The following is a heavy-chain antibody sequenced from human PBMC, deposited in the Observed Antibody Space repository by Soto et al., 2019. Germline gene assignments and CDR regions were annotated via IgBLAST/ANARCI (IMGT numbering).Heavy chain of an antibody. J-gene: IGHJ2*01. Sequence: QVQLVQSGAEVKKPGSSVKVSCKASGGTFSSYAISWVRQAPGQGLEWMGGIIPIFGTANYAQKFQGRVTITADESTSTAYLGLSSRRSEDTAVYYCARASDYGPPHWYFDLWGRGTLVTVSS. V-gene: IGHV1-69*12. CDR3: ARASDYGPPHWYFDL. CDR2: IIPIFGTA. D-gene: IGHD4-17*01. CDR1: GGTFSSYA.